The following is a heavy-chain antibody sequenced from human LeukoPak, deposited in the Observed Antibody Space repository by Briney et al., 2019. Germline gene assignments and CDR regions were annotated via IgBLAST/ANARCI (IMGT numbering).Heavy chain of an antibody. CDR1: GGSISSYY. V-gene: IGHV4-59*12. CDR2: IYHSGST. Sequence: SETLSLTCTVSGGSISSYYWSWIRQPPGKGLEWVGEIYHSGSTNYNPSLESRLTISVDKSKNHFSLRLSSVTAADTAIYYCARTRDTHRTDYYFDNWGQGTLVTVSS. J-gene: IGHJ4*02. CDR3: ARTRDTHRTDYYFDN.